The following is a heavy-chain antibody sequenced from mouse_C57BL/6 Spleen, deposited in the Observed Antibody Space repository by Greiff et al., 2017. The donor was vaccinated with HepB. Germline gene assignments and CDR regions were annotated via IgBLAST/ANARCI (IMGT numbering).Heavy chain of an antibody. CDR1: GYTFTSYW. D-gene: IGHD2-4*01. V-gene: IGHV1-69*01. Sequence: QVQLQQPGAELVMPGASVKLSCKASGYTFTSYWMHWVKQRPGQGLEWIGEIDPSDSYTTYNQKFKGKSTLTVDKSSSTAYMQLSSLTSEDSAVYYCARKDDYDGVYWGQGTTLTVSS. J-gene: IGHJ2*01. CDR2: IDPSDSYT. CDR3: ARKDDYDGVY.